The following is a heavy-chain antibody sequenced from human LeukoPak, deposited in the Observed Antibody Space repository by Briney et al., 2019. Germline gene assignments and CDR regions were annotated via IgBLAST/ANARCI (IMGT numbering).Heavy chain of an antibody. V-gene: IGHV1-46*01. D-gene: IGHD3-3*01. CDR3: ARVRLEWLLPWYFDL. CDR1: GYTFTGYY. J-gene: IGHJ2*01. CDR2: INPSGGST. Sequence: ASVKVSCKASGYTFTGYYMHWVRQAPGQGLEWMGIINPSGGSTSYAQKFQGRVTMTRDTSTSTVYMELSSLRSEDTAVYYCARVRLEWLLPWYFDLWGRGTLVTVSS.